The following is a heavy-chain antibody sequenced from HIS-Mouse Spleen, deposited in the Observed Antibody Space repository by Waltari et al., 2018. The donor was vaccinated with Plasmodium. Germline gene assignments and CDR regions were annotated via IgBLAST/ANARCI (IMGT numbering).Heavy chain of an antibody. CDR3: ARTTYSSSSAKYYYYGMDV. J-gene: IGHJ6*02. D-gene: IGHD6-6*01. V-gene: IGHV2-70*11. Sequence: LTCTFSGFSPSTSGMCVSWIRQPPGKALEWLARIDLDDDKYYSTSLKTRLTISKDTSKNQVVVTMTNMEPGDTATYYCARTTYSSSSAKYYYYGMDVWGQGTTVTVSS. CDR2: IDLDDDK. CDR1: GFSPSTSGMC.